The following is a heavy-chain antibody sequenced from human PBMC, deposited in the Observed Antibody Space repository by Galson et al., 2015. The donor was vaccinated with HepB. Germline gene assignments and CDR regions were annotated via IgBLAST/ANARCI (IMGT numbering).Heavy chain of an antibody. Sequence: SLRLSCAASGFTFSAYAMQWVRQAPGKGLKYVSAISDNGADTYYADSVKGRFTISRDNSKNTLYLQMRSLKSEDTAIYYCVKGSGGPYSGSYYHYWGQGTLVTVSS. CDR2: ISDNGADT. J-gene: IGHJ4*02. CDR3: VKGSGGPYSGSYYHY. D-gene: IGHD1-26*01. CDR1: GFTFSAYA. V-gene: IGHV3-64D*06.